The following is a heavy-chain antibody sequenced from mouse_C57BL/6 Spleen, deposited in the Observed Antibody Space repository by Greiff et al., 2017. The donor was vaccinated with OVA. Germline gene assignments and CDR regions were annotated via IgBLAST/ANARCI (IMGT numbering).Heavy chain of an antibody. J-gene: IGHJ2*01. V-gene: IGHV1-42*01. D-gene: IGHD2-12*01. CDR3: ARWDYMGFDY. CDR2: INPSTGGT. CDR1: GYSFTGYY. Sequence: EVQLQQSGPELVKPGASVKISCKASGYSFTGYYMNWVKQSPEKSLEWIGEINPSTGGTTYNQKFKAKATLTVDKSSSTAYMQLKSLTSEDSAVYYCARWDYMGFDYWGQGTTLTVSS.